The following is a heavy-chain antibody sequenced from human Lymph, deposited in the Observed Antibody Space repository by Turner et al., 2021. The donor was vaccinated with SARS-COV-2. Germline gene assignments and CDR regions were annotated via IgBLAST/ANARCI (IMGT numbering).Heavy chain of an antibody. CDR2: IYPGDYDT. V-gene: IGHV5-51*01. CDR1: GYSFPTYW. CDR3: ARLPIARGYSGYDFYYFDY. Sequence: EVQLVQSGAEVKKHGDSLKISCKGSGYSFPTYWIGWVSQMPVKGLEWRGIIYPGDYDTRYSPSSQGQVTISADKSISTAYLQWSSLKASDTAMYYCARLPIARGYSGYDFYYFDYWGQGTLVTVSS. J-gene: IGHJ4*02. D-gene: IGHD5-12*01.